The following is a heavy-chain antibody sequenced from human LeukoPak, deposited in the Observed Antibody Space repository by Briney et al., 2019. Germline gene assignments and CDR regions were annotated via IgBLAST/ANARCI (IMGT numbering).Heavy chain of an antibody. J-gene: IGHJ4*02. CDR1: GGSINSYY. V-gene: IGHV4-59*12. Sequence: PSETLSLTCTVSGGSINSYYWSWIRQPPGRGLEWIGSIHYSGSTSYNPSLRSRVTMSVDTSKNQFSLKLSSVTAADTAVYYCARERGMIFGVVIIDYFDYWGQGTLVTVSS. CDR3: ARERGMIFGVVIIDYFDY. D-gene: IGHD3-3*01. CDR2: IHYSGST.